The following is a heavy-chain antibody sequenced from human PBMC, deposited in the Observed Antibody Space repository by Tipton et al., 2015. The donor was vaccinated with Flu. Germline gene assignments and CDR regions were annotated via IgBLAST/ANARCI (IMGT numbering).Heavy chain of an antibody. CDR2: ISHDGFKK. CDR3: ANLIFPCNSDLCLQGYMHHGMDA. Sequence: SLRLSCEVSGFSFHQYAMHWVRQAPGKGLEWVALISHDGFKKFYVDSVKGRFIISRDNSKDTLYLQMSSLRDDDTAVYYCANLIFPCNSDLCLQGYMHHGMDAWGHGTTVIVSS. CDR1: GFSFHQYA. J-gene: IGHJ6*02. V-gene: IGHV3-30*18. D-gene: IGHD5-24*01.